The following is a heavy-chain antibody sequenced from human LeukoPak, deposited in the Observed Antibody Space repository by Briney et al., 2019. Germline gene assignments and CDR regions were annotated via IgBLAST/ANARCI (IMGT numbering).Heavy chain of an antibody. V-gene: IGHV4-4*07. J-gene: IGHJ5*02. Sequence: SETLSLTCTVSGGSISSYYWSWIRQPAGKGLEWIGRIYTSGSTNYNPSLKSRVTMSVDTSKNQFSLKLSSVTAADTAVYYCARDTTSAQFRGPGINWFDPWGQGTLVTVSS. D-gene: IGHD3-10*01. CDR2: IYTSGST. CDR3: ARDTTSAQFRGPGINWFDP. CDR1: GGSISSYY.